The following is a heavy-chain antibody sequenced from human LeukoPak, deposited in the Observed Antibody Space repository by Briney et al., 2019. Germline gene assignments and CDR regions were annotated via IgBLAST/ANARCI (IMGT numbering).Heavy chain of an antibody. Sequence: GGSLRLSCVASGFIFNMYGMHWVRQAPGKGLEWVGIIRYDGNNKNNADSVKGRFAISRDNSKNTVYLQMNSLRPEDTAVYYCAKTFCSGGTCYPYNYYYMDVWGKGTAVTVSS. J-gene: IGHJ6*03. CDR2: IRYDGNNK. V-gene: IGHV3-30*02. CDR3: AKTFCSGGTCYPYNYYYMDV. D-gene: IGHD2-15*01. CDR1: GFIFNMYG.